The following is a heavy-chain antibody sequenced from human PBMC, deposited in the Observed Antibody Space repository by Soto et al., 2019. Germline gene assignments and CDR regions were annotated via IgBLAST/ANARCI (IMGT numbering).Heavy chain of an antibody. CDR1: GYTFTRYA. CDR3: ARASYSATFGY. Sequence: QVQLVQSGAEVKKPGASVKVSCKASGYTFTRYAFHWVRQAPGQRLEWMGWINAGNGNRKYSQNFQGRVTITRDTSASTAYMELSSLRSEDTAVYYCARASYSATFGYWGQGTLVTVSS. D-gene: IGHD2-15*01. CDR2: INAGNGNR. J-gene: IGHJ4*02. V-gene: IGHV1-3*01.